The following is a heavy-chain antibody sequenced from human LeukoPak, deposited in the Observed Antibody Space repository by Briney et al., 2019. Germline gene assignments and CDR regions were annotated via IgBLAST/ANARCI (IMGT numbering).Heavy chain of an antibody. D-gene: IGHD6-13*01. CDR2: IYYSGST. CDR1: EFTFSSYG. CDR3: ARGLSSSWYNWFDP. V-gene: IGHV4-38-2*01. Sequence: GSLRLSCAASEFTFSSYGMHWVRQAPGKGLEWIGSIYYSGSTYYNPSLKSRVTISVDTSKNQFSLKLSSVTAADTAVYYCARGLSSSWYNWFDPWGQGTLVTVSS. J-gene: IGHJ5*02.